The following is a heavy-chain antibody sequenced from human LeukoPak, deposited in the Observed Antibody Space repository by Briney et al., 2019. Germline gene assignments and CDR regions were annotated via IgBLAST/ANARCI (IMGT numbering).Heavy chain of an antibody. V-gene: IGHV5-51*01. D-gene: IGHD6-6*01. J-gene: IGHJ6*03. CDR1: GYSFTSYW. CDR3: ARVGEGSSSDYYYYYMDV. Sequence: GESLKISCKGSGYSFTSYWIGWVRQMPGKGLEWMGIFYPGDSDTRYSPSFQGQVTISADKSISTAYLQWSSLKASDTAMYYCARVGEGSSSDYYYYYMDVWGKGTTVTVSS. CDR2: FYPGDSDT.